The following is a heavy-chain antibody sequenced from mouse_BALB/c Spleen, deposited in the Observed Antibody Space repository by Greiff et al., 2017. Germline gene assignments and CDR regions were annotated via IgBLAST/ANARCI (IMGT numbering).Heavy chain of an antibody. CDR2: ISSGGST. Sequence: EVHLVESGGGLVKPGGSLKLSCAASGFTFSSYAMSWVRQTPEKRLEWVASISSGGSTYYPDSVKGRFTISRDNARNILYLQMSSLGSEDTAMYCGARGGGLRGAMDYWGQGTSVTVSS. CDR1: GFTFSSYA. CDR3: ARGGGLRGAMDY. J-gene: IGHJ4*01. D-gene: IGHD2-4*01. V-gene: IGHV5-6-5*01.